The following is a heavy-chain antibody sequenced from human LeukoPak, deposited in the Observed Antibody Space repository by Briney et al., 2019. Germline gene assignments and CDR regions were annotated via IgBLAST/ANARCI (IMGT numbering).Heavy chain of an antibody. J-gene: IGHJ4*02. CDR1: GFTFSSYA. Sequence: GGSLRLSCAASGFTFSSYAMSWVRQAPGKGLEWVSAISSSGGSTYYAASVKGRFTISRDNSKNTLYLRMNSLRAEDTAVYYCAKARYGSGSYPYYFEYWGQGTLVTVSS. CDR3: AKARYGSGSYPYYFEY. CDR2: ISSSGGST. V-gene: IGHV3-23*01. D-gene: IGHD3-10*01.